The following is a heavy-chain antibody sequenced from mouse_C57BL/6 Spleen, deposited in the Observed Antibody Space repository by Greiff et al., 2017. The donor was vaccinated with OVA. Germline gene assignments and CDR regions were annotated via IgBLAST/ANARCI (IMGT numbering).Heavy chain of an antibody. D-gene: IGHD2-2*01. CDR1: GYTFTDYY. V-gene: IGHV1-76*01. Sequence: QVQLQQSGAELVRPGASVKLSCKASGYTFTDYYINWVKQRPGQGLEWIARIYPGSGNTYYNEKFKGKATLTAEKSSSTAYMQLSSLTSEDSAVYFCARSMVTPFDYWGQGTTLTVSS. CDR3: ARSMVTPFDY. CDR2: IYPGSGNT. J-gene: IGHJ2*01.